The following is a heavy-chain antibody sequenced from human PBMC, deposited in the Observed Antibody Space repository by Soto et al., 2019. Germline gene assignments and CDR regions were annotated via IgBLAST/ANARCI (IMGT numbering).Heavy chain of an antibody. CDR3: ARATLRYYAMDV. V-gene: IGHV1-3*01. CDR1: GYTLTSYA. CDR2: INADNGNT. J-gene: IGHJ6*02. Sequence: QVQLVQSGAEVKKPGASEKVSCKASGYTLTSYAMNWVRQAPGQRLEWMGWINADNGNTKYSQKFQGRVTITRETSASTAYMELRSLRSEDTAVYYCARATLRYYAMDVWGQGTTVTVSS.